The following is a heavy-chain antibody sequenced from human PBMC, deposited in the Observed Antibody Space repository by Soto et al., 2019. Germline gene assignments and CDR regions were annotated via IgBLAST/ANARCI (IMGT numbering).Heavy chain of an antibody. J-gene: IGHJ4*02. Sequence: QLQLQESGPGLVKPSETLSLTCTVSGGSISSSSYYWGWIRQPPGKGLEWIGSIYYSGSTYYNPSLRSRVALSVDTSKNQFSLKLSSVTAADTAVYYCARDSAREGFDYWGQGTLVTVSS. CDR1: GGSISSSSYY. CDR2: IYYSGST. CDR3: ARDSAREGFDY. V-gene: IGHV4-39*01. D-gene: IGHD1-26*01.